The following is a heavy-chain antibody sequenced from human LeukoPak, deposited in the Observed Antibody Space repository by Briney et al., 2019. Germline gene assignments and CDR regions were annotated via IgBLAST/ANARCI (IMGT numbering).Heavy chain of an antibody. CDR1: GGSISSYY. Sequence: PSETLSLTCTVSGGSISSYYWSWIRQPAGKGLEWIGRIYTSGSTNYNPSLKSRVTMSADTSKNQFSLKLSSVTAADTAVYYCARDTTPTIFGVGDDNWFDPWGQGTLVTVSS. J-gene: IGHJ5*02. V-gene: IGHV4-4*07. D-gene: IGHD3-3*01. CDR2: IYTSGST. CDR3: ARDTTPTIFGVGDDNWFDP.